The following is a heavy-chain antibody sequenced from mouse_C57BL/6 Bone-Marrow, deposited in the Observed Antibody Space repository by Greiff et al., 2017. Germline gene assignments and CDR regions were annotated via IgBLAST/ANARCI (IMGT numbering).Heavy chain of an antibody. V-gene: IGHV1-59*01. Sequence: QVQLQQPGAELVRPGTSVKLSCKASGYTFTSYWMHWVKQRPGQGLEWIGVIDPSDSYTNYNQKFKGQATLTVDTSSSTAYMQLSSLASEDSAVYYCARYGYDLPYDFDYWGQGTTLTVSS. D-gene: IGHD2-2*01. CDR3: ARYGYDLPYDFDY. J-gene: IGHJ2*01. CDR1: GYTFTSYW. CDR2: IDPSDSYT.